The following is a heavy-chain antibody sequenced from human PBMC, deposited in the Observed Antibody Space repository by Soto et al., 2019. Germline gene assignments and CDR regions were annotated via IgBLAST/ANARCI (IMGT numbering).Heavy chain of an antibody. CDR1: GGTFSSYA. Sequence: SVKVSCKASGGTFSSYAISWVRQAPGQGLEWMGGIIPIFGTANYAQKFQGRVTITADESTSTAYMELSSLRSEDTAVYYCARYDSSGYPRGMDVWGQGTTVTVS. CDR3: ARYDSSGYPRGMDV. CDR2: IIPIFGTA. V-gene: IGHV1-69*13. D-gene: IGHD3-22*01. J-gene: IGHJ6*02.